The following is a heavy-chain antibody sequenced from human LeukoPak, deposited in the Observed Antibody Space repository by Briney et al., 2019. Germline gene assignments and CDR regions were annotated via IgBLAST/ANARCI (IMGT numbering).Heavy chain of an antibody. CDR3: ARDNVARIAAAGTFDY. V-gene: IGHV3-30*04. CDR2: ISYDGSNK. CDR1: GFTFNNYA. D-gene: IGHD6-13*01. Sequence: GRSLRLSCAASGFTFNNYAIHWVRQAPGKGLEWVADISYDGSNKDHADSVKGRFTISRDNSENTLFLQMNSLRPEDTAVYYCARDNVARIAAAGTFDYWGQGALVTVSS. J-gene: IGHJ4*02.